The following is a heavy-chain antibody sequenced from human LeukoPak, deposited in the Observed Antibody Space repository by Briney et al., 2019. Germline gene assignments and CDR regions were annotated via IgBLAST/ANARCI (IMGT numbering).Heavy chain of an antibody. CDR1: GFTFTPFW. CDR2: INSDESSR. J-gene: IGHJ3*02. CDR3: ARDRGSPDSFDI. Sequence: SGGSLRLSCAASGFTFTPFWMHWVRQAPGKGLVWVSHINSDESSRNYADSVKGRFTISRNNAKNTLYLQMSSLRAEDTAVYYCARDRGSPDSFDIWGQGTMVTVSS. D-gene: IGHD3-10*01. V-gene: IGHV3-74*01.